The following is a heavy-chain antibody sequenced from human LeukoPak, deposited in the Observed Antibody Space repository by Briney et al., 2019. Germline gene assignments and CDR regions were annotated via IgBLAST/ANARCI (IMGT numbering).Heavy chain of an antibody. CDR2: IYYSGST. D-gene: IGHD3-3*01. CDR3: ARANTYYDFWSGYYAAFDY. Sequence: SETLSLTCTVSGGSISSYHWSWIRQPPGKGLEWIGYIYYSGSTNYNPSLKSRVTISVDTSKNQFSLKLSSVTAADTAVYYCARANTYYDFWSGYYAAFDYWGQGTLVTVSS. CDR1: GGSISSYH. V-gene: IGHV4-59*01. J-gene: IGHJ4*02.